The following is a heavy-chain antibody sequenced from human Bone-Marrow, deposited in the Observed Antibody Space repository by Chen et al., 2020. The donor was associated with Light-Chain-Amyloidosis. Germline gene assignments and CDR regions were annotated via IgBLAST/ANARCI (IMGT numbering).Heavy chain of an antibody. V-gene: IGHV4-34*01. J-gene: IGHJ6*02. CDR1: GGSFRGYY. CDR2: INHSGST. CDR3: ARGPRITIFGVVIIYYYGMDV. Sequence: QVQLQQWGAGLLKPSETLSLTCAVYGGSFRGYYWSWIRQPPGTGLGWRGEINHSGSTNYNPSLKSRVTISLDTSKNQFSLKLSSVTAADTAVYYCARGPRITIFGVVIIYYYGMDVWGQGTTVTVSS. D-gene: IGHD3-3*01.